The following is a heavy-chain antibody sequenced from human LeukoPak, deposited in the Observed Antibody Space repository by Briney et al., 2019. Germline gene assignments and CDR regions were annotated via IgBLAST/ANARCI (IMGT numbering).Heavy chain of an antibody. V-gene: IGHV3-23*01. CDR2: ISGNGDST. J-gene: IGHJ4*02. Sequence: GGSLRLSCAASGFTLSSYAMSWVRQAPGKGLEWVSAISGNGDSTYYADSVKGRLTISRDNSKDTLYLQMNSLRAEDTAVYNCARGRGSYSLDYWGQGTLVTVSS. CDR3: ARGRGSYSLDY. D-gene: IGHD3-10*01. CDR1: GFTLSSYA.